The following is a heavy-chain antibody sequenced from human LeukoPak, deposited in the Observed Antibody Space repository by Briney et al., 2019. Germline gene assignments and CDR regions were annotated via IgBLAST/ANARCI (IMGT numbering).Heavy chain of an antibody. CDR3: RFYISGSDY. Sequence: GGSLRLSCEVFGFTFNTSAMSWVRQAPGKGWEWVSGLRASDDTKYYLDSVKGRFTVSRDNSKNTLYLQMNSLRDEDTAVYYCRFYISGSDYWGQGALVTVSS. J-gene: IGHJ4*02. CDR2: LRASDDTK. V-gene: IGHV3-23*01. D-gene: IGHD3-22*01. CDR1: GFTFNTSA.